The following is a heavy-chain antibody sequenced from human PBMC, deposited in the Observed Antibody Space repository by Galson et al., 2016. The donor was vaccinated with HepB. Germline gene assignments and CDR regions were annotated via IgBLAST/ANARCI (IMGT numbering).Heavy chain of an antibody. Sequence: SETLSLTCTVSGYSISSGYYWGWIRQPPGKGLEWIGSIYHSGNTYYNPSLKSRVTISVDTSKNQFSLKLSSVTAADTAVYYCVRGDWNYGFDYWGQGTLVTVSS. CDR1: GYSISSGYY. J-gene: IGHJ4*02. CDR3: VRGDWNYGFDY. V-gene: IGHV4-38-2*02. CDR2: IYHSGNT. D-gene: IGHD1-7*01.